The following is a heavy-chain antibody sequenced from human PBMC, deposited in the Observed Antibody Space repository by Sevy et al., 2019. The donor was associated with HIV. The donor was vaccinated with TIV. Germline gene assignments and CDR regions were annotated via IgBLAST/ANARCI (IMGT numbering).Heavy chain of an antibody. CDR1: GYTLTKLS. Sequence: ASVKVSCKVSGYTLTKLSIDWVRQAPGEALEWMGEFDPQDVKTISSQRFHGRLTMTVDTSTDTAYMELSSLTSEDTAVYYCATVGLRYSSGSSSYQGDWFDPWGQGTLVTVSS. CDR3: ATVGLRYSSGSSSYQGDWFDP. D-gene: IGHD2-15*01. V-gene: IGHV1-24*01. CDR2: FDPQDVKT. J-gene: IGHJ5*02.